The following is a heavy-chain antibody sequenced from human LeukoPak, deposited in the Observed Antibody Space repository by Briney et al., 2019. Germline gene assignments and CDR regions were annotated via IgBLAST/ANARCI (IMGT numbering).Heavy chain of an antibody. Sequence: GGSLRLSRAASGFPFRDYSMSWVRHAPGKGPEWVSGIFGDGAGTYYADSVKGRFTISRDNSKNALYLLLNSLRADDSAIYYCVKFGGSESHTNYCMDVWSKGTTVIVSS. V-gene: IGHV3-23*01. CDR1: GFPFRDYS. CDR2: IFGDGAGT. J-gene: IGHJ6*03. CDR3: VKFGGSESHTNYCMDV. D-gene: IGHD3-10*01.